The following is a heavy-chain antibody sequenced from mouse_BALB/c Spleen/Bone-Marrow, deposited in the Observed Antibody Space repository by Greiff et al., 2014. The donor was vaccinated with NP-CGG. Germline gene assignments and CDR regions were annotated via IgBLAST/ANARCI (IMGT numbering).Heavy chain of an antibody. V-gene: IGHV5-4*02. J-gene: IGHJ4*01. CDR2: ISDGGGYT. CDR3: ARDRRITTATYAMDY. Sequence: EVQVVESGGGLVKPGGSLKLSCAASGFTFSDYYMYWVRQTPEKRLEWVATISDGGGYTYYPDSVKGRFTISRDNAKNNLYLQMSSLKSEDTAMYYCARDRRITTATYAMDYWGQGTSVTVSS. D-gene: IGHD1-2*01. CDR1: GFTFSDYY.